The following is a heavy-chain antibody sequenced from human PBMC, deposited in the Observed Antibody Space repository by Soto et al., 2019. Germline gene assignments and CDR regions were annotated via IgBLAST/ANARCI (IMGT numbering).Heavy chain of an antibody. CDR3: ARTAIAAEYNWFDP. D-gene: IGHD6-13*01. Sequence: WVSVKLYCKAAGSTFSIYGISWVRQAPGQGLEWMGWISAYNGNTNYAQKLQGRVTMTTDTSTSTAYMELRSLRSDDTAVYYCARTAIAAEYNWFDPWGQGTLVTVSS. V-gene: IGHV1-18*01. CDR2: ISAYNGNT. CDR1: GSTFSIYG. J-gene: IGHJ5*02.